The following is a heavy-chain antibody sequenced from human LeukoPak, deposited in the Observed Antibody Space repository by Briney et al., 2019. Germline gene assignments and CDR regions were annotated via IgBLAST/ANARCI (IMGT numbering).Heavy chain of an antibody. CDR3: ARVTGPRDY. CDR1: GFTFSNYA. CDR2: ISSNGGST. Sequence: PGGPLRLSCAASGFTFSNYAMHWVRQAPGKGLEYVSAISSNGGSTYYANSVKGRFTISRDNSKNTLYLQMGSLRAEDMAVYYCARVTGPRDYWGQGTLVTVSS. V-gene: IGHV3-64*01. J-gene: IGHJ4*02.